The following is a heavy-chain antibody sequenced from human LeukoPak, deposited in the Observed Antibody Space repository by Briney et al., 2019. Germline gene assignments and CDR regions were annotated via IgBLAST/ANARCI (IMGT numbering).Heavy chain of an antibody. CDR3: ARAKGLEILGVVTLDYYYYYGMDV. Sequence: SETLSLTCTVSGGSISSYYWSWIRQPPGKGLEWIGYIYYSGSTNYNPSLKSRVTISVDTSKNQFSLKLSSVTAADTAVYYCARAKGLEILGVVTLDYYYYYGMDVWGQGTTVTVSS. CDR1: GGSISSYY. V-gene: IGHV4-59*01. D-gene: IGHD3-3*01. CDR2: IYYSGST. J-gene: IGHJ6*02.